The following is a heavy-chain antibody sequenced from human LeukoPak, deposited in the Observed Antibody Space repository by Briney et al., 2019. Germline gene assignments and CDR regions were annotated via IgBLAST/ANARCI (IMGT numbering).Heavy chain of an antibody. D-gene: IGHD3-9*01. V-gene: IGHV1-69*06. CDR3: ARDREEAGLRYFDWLSDGMDV. Sequence: ASVKVSCKASGGTFSSYAISWVRQAPGQGLEWMGGIIPIFGTANYPQRFQGRDTITAYKSTSTAYMELSSLRSADTAVYYCARDREEAGLRYFDWLSDGMDVWGKGTTVTVSS. J-gene: IGHJ6*04. CDR1: GGTFSSYA. CDR2: IIPIFGTA.